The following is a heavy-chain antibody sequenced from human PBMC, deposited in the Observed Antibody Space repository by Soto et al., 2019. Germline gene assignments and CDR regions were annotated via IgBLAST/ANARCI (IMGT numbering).Heavy chain of an antibody. D-gene: IGHD3-3*01. V-gene: IGHV5-10-1*01. J-gene: IGHJ6*02. CDR1: GYSFTSYW. CDR3: ARHGTIFGVVTVYYYGMDV. CDR2: IDPSDSYT. Sequence: GESLKISCKGSGYSFTSYWISWVRQMPGKGLEWMGRIDPSDSYTNYSPSFQGHVTISADKSISTAYLQWSSLKASDTAMYYCARHGTIFGVVTVYYYGMDVWGQGTTVTVSS.